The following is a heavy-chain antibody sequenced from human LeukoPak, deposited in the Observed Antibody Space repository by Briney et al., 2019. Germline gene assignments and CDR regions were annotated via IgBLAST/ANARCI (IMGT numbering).Heavy chain of an antibody. V-gene: IGHV3-23*01. Sequence: PGRSLRLSCAASGFTFYSYGMSWVRQAPGKGLEWVSAISGSGGSTYYADFVKGRFTISRDNSKNTLYLQMNSLRAEDTAVYYCAKYADYYDYVWGSYENWGQGTLVTVSS. CDR2: ISGSGGST. CDR3: AKYADYYDYVWGSYEN. CDR1: GFTFYSYG. J-gene: IGHJ4*02. D-gene: IGHD3-16*01.